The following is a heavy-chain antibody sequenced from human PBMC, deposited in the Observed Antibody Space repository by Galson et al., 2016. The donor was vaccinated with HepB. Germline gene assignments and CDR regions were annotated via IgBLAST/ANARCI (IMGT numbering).Heavy chain of an antibody. D-gene: IGHD1-26*01. CDR2: ICWDHDK. J-gene: IGHJ5*02. Sequence: PALVKPTQTLTLTCTFSGFSLSTHGVGVGWVRQPPGKALEWLAVICWDHDKRYSPSLRSRLTITKDTPKNQVVLTMTNMDPVDTATYYCAHGRYSGDYPNWFDPWGQGTLVTVSS. CDR3: AHGRYSGDYPNWFDP. CDR1: GFSLSTHGVG. V-gene: IGHV2-5*02.